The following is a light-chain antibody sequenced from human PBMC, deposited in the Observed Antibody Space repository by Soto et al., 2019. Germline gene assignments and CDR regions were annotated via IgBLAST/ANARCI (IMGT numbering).Light chain of an antibody. Sequence: DIQMTQSPSSLSASVGDRVTITCRASQSISSYLNWYQQKPGKAPKLLIYAASSLQSGVPSRFSGSGSGTDFTLTISRLEPQDSAIYYCQQYVISVTFGQGTRLEIK. V-gene: IGKV1-39*01. CDR3: QQYVISVT. J-gene: IGKJ5*01. CDR1: QSISSY. CDR2: AAS.